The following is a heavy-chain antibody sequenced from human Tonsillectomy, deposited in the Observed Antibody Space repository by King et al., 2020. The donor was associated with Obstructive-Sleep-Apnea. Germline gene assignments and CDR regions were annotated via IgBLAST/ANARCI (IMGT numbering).Heavy chain of an antibody. CDR1: GYSFTNYW. CDR2: IYPGDSDT. J-gene: IGHJ4*02. D-gene: IGHD3-22*01. Sequence: VQLVESGAEVKKPGESLKISCKGSGYSFTNYWIGWVRQMPGKGLEWMGLIYPGDSDTRYSPSFQGQVTISADKSISTAYLQWSSLKASDTAMYYCATTYYYDSSGYEFDYWGQGTLVTVSS. V-gene: IGHV5-51*01. CDR3: ATTYYYDSSGYEFDY.